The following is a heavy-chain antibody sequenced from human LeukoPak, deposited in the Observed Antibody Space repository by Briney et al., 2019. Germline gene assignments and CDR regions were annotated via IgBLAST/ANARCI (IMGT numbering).Heavy chain of an antibody. D-gene: IGHD1-26*01. CDR2: INPSGGST. CDR3: ARDLYSSPVGATYDY. J-gene: IGHJ4*02. V-gene: IGHV1-46*01. Sequence: ASVKVSCKASGYTFTIYYMHCVRQAPGQGLEWTGIINPSGGSTSYAQKFQGRVTMTRDMSTSTVYMELSSLRSEDTAVYYCARDLYSSPVGATYDYWGQGTLVTVSS. CDR1: GYTFTIYY.